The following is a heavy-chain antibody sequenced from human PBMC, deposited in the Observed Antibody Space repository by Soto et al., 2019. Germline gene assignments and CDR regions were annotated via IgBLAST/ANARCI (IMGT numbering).Heavy chain of an antibody. Sequence: TLSLTCSVSEVSMNIGGHSWNLVWQSQGKGLEWIGFVYYIRTNNYNPSLNSRVSISVDRAKTQFSLQLRSMPVADTGVDFCARGLFGYDDSIYPRSDNWIDPWSQGPMVTVSS. CDR1: EVSMNIGGHS. D-gene: IGHD3-22*01. CDR2: VYYIRTN. CDR3: ARGLFGYDDSIYPRSDNWIDP. J-gene: IGHJ5*02. V-gene: IGHV4-30-2*06.